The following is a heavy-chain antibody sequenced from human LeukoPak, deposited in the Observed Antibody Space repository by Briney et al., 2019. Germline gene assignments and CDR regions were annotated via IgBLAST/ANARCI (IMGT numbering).Heavy chain of an antibody. V-gene: IGHV3-30*18. CDR2: ISYDEKNK. CDR3: AKDRDHYDSSGHLDY. D-gene: IGHD3-22*01. J-gene: IGHJ4*02. Sequence: GGSLRLSCAASGFTFSLTGMHWVRQAPGKGLEWVAVISYDEKNKFYGDSVQGRLIISRDNSKNTVFLQMNNLKTEDTAVYYCAKDRDHYDSSGHLDYWGQGTLVTVSS. CDR1: GFTFSLTG.